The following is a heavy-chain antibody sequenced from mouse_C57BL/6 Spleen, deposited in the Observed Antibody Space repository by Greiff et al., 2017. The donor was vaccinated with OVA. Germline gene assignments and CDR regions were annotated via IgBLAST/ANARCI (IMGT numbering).Heavy chain of an antibody. V-gene: IGHV1-64*01. Sequence: VQLQQSGAELVKPGASVKLSCKASGYTFTSYWMHWVKQRPGQGLEWIGMIHPNSGSTNYNEKFKSKATLTVDKSSSTAYMQLSSLTSEDSAVYYCARDDDGYSYWYFDVWGTGTTVTVSS. CDR2: IHPNSGST. J-gene: IGHJ1*03. CDR3: ARDDDGYSYWYFDV. D-gene: IGHD2-3*01. CDR1: GYTFTSYW.